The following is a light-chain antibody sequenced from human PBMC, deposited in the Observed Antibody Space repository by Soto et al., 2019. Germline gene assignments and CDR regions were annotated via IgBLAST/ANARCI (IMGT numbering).Light chain of an antibody. CDR1: QSVSSSY. V-gene: IGKV3-15*01. J-gene: IGKJ4*01. Sequence: EIVLTQSPGTLSLSPGERATLSCRASQSVSSSYLAWYQQKPGQAPRLLIYGASTRATGIPARFSGSGSGTEFTLTISSLQSEDFAVYYCQQYNNWPSVTFGGGTKVDIK. CDR3: QQYNNWPSVT. CDR2: GAS.